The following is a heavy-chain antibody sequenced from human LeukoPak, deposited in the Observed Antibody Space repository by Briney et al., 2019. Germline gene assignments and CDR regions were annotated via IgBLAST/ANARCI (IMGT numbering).Heavy chain of an antibody. CDR3: ARAHSGSYYSSSYYFDY. Sequence: SETLSLTCTVSGGSISSYYWSWIRQPPGKGLEWIGYIYHSGSTNYNPSLKSRVTISVDTSKNQFSLKLSSVTAADTAVYYCARAHSGSYYSSSYYFDYWDQGTLVTVSS. CDR1: GGSISSYY. V-gene: IGHV4-59*01. J-gene: IGHJ4*02. CDR2: IYHSGST. D-gene: IGHD1-26*01.